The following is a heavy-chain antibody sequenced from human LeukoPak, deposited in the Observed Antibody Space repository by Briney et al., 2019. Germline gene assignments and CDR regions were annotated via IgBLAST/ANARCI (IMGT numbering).Heavy chain of an antibody. J-gene: IGHJ1*01. D-gene: IGHD1-1*01. Sequence: PGGSLRLSCAASGFTFRDYSMNWVRQAPGKGLEWVSSISRSSRHVYYAGSVKGRFTISRDNAKNSLYLQMNSLRAEDMAVYFCVRDLMGSGSTTAYLHHWGQGTLVTVSS. V-gene: IGHV3-21*01. CDR2: ISRSSRHV. CDR1: GFTFRDYS. CDR3: VRDLMGSGSTTAYLHH.